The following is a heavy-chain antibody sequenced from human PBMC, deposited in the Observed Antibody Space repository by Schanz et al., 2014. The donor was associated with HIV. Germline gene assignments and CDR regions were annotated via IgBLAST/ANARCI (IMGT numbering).Heavy chain of an antibody. V-gene: IGHV3-30*18. CDR3: AKGSSLWSFYYGMDV. J-gene: IGHJ6*02. CDR2: ISYDGSNK. CDR1: GLTFSGSV. D-gene: IGHD3-10*01. Sequence: QVQLVESGGGVVQPGRSLRLSCAASGLTFSGSVMYWVRQAPGKGLEWVAVISYDGSNKYYADSVKGRFTISRDNSKNTLYLQMNSLRAEDTAVYYCAKGSSLWSFYYGMDVWGQGTTVTVSS.